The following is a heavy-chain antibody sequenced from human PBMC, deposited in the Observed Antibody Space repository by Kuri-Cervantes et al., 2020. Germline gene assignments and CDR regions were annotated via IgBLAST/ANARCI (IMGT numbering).Heavy chain of an antibody. D-gene: IGHD2-8*02. CDR3: AREGEEYCTGGVCYAIDY. J-gene: IGHJ4*02. V-gene: IGHV4-34*01. CDR2: INHSGST. Sequence: SETLSLTCAVYGGSFSGYYWSWIRQPPGKGLEWIGEINHSGSTNYNPSLKSRVTISVDTSKNQFSLKLSPVTAADTAVYYCAREGEEYCTGGVCYAIDYWGQGTLVTVSS. CDR1: GGSFSGYY.